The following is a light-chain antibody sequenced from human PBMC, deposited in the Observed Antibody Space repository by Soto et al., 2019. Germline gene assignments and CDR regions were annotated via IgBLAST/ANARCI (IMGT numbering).Light chain of an antibody. V-gene: IGKV3-20*01. CDR1: QSVSSSY. CDR2: GAS. Sequence: ESVLTQSPGTLSLSPGERATLSCRASQSVSSSYLAWYQQRPGQAPRLLIFGASYRATGIPDGFSGSGSGTDFTLTISRLEPEDFAVYYCQQYSSSPPEFTFGPGTKVDSK. J-gene: IGKJ3*01. CDR3: QQYSSSPPEFT.